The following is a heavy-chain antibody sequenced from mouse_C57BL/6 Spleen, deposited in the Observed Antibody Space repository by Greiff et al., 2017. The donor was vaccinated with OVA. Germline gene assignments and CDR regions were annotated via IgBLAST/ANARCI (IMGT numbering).Heavy chain of an antibody. Sequence: EVQLVESGGGLVKPGGSLKLSCAASGFTFSDYGMHWVRQAPEKGLEWVAYISSGSSTIYYADTVKGRFTISRDNAKNTLFLQMTSLRSEDTAMYYYARGSTTVPDAMDYWGQGTSVTVSS. D-gene: IGHD1-1*01. J-gene: IGHJ4*01. CDR1: GFTFSDYG. CDR2: ISSGSSTI. CDR3: ARGSTTVPDAMDY. V-gene: IGHV5-17*01.